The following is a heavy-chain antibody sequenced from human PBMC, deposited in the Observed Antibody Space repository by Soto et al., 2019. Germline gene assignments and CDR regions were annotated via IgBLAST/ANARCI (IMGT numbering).Heavy chain of an antibody. CDR3: ARAARYSSSWYGVENYYPYGMDV. V-gene: IGHV4-61*01. D-gene: IGHD6-13*01. CDR1: GGSVSSGSYY. CDR2: IYYSGST. Sequence: QVQLQESGPGLVKPSETLSLTCTVSGGSVSSGSYYWSWIRQPPGKGLEWIGYIYYSGSTNYNPSLKSRVTISVDTSKNQFSLKLSSVTAADTAVYYCARAARYSSSWYGVENYYPYGMDVWGQGTTVTVSS. J-gene: IGHJ6*02.